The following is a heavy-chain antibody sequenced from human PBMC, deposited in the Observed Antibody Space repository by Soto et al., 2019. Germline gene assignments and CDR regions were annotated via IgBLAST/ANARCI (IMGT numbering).Heavy chain of an antibody. Sequence: GGSLRLSCGAPGVTFKDYGMHWVRQAPGKGLEWVAVISYDGKQTYYADSVKGRFTISKDKSMRTLFLQMNSLRVDDTAVYYCARDGWGSNWYFDLWGRGTLVTVSS. V-gene: IGHV3-30*03. J-gene: IGHJ2*01. D-gene: IGHD3-16*01. CDR1: GVTFKDYG. CDR3: ARDGWGSNWYFDL. CDR2: ISYDGKQT.